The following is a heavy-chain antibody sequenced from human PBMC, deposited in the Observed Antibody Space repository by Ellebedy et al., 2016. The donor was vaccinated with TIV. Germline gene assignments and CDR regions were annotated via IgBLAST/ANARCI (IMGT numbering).Heavy chain of an antibody. J-gene: IGHJ4*02. CDR2: ISGSGGST. V-gene: IGHV3-23*01. D-gene: IGHD3-22*01. Sequence: GESLKISCAASGFTFSSYAMSWVRQAPGKGLEWVSAISGSGGSTYYADSVKGRFTISRDNSKNTLYLQMNSLRAEDTAVYYCAKDGNTVLNSGYYYYWGQGTLVTVSS. CDR1: GFTFSSYA. CDR3: AKDGNTVLNSGYYYY.